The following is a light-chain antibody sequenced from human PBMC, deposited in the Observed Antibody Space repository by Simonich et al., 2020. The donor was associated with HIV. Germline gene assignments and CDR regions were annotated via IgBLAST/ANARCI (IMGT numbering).Light chain of an antibody. CDR2: WAS. Sequence: DIVMTQSPDSLAVSLGERATINCKSSQSVLYSSNNKNYLAWYQQKPGQPPKLLIYWASTRESGVPDRFSGSGSGTDFTLTISSLQAEDVAVYYCQQRSNLPPLFGGGTKVEIK. V-gene: IGKV4-1*01. CDR3: QQRSNLPPL. J-gene: IGKJ4*01. CDR1: QSVLYSSNNKNY.